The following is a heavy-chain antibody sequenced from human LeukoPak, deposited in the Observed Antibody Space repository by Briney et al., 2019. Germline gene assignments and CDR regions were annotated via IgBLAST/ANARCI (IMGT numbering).Heavy chain of an antibody. CDR1: GFTFSSYG. Sequence: GGSLRLSCAASGFTFSSYGMHWVRQAPGKGLEWVAFIRYDGSNKYYADSVKGRFTISRDNAKNSLYLQMNSLRVEDTAVYYCARGDCGGDCPSFDSWGQGTLVTVSS. J-gene: IGHJ4*02. D-gene: IGHD2-21*01. V-gene: IGHV3-30*02. CDR3: ARGDCGGDCPSFDS. CDR2: IRYDGSNK.